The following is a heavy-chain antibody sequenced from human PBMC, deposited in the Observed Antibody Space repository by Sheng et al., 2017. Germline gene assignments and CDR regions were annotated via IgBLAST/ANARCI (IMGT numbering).Heavy chain of an antibody. CDR1: GFTFSSYS. CDR2: ISSSSSYI. V-gene: IGHV3-21*01. Sequence: EVQLVESGGGLVKPGGSLRLSCAASGFTFSSYSMNWVRQAPGKGLEWVSSISSSSSYIYYADSVKGRFTISRDNAKNSLYLQMNSLRAEDTAVYYCARVLITMVQGVEYYYYYYMDVWGKGTTVTVSS. CDR3: ARVLITMVQGVEYYYYYYMDV. D-gene: IGHD3-10*01. J-gene: IGHJ6*03.